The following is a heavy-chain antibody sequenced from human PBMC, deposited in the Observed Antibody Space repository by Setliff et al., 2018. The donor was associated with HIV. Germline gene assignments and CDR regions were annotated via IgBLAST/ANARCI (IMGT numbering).Heavy chain of an antibody. V-gene: IGHV3-48*03. D-gene: IGHD6-13*01. CDR1: GFTFSSYE. J-gene: IGHJ4*02. CDR2: ISSSGSTI. CDR3: AKDLSIAAAGSPFDY. Sequence: GGSLRLSCAASGFTFSSYEMNWVRQAPGKGLEWVSYISSSGSTIYYADSVKGRFTISRDNAKNSLYLQMNSLRAEDTAVYYCAKDLSIAAAGSPFDYWGQGTLVTVSS.